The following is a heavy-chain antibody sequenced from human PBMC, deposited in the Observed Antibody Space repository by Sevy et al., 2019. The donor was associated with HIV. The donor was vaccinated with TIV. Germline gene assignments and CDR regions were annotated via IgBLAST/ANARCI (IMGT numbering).Heavy chain of an antibody. CDR1: GGSISSSSYY. Sequence: SETLSLTCTVSGGSISSSSYYWGWIRQPPGKGLEWIGNIYYSGSTYYHPSLKSRVTISVDTSKNQFSLRLSSVTAADTAVYYCARATYYYDSSGYPLDWYFDLWGRGTLVTVSS. CDR3: ARATYYYDSSGYPLDWYFDL. CDR2: IYYSGST. V-gene: IGHV4-39*01. D-gene: IGHD3-22*01. J-gene: IGHJ2*01.